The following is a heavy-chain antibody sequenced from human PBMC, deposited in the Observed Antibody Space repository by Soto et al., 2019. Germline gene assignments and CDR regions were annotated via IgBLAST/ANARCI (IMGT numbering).Heavy chain of an antibody. V-gene: IGHV5-51*01. CDR3: VRPNFGVLTRFEF. D-gene: IGHD3-22*01. Sequence: PGESLKISCKTSGYRFSNYWIGWVRQMPGSGLEWLGLAYPGDSDTRYSPSFEGQVTIAADESINTAYLQWRGLKSSDSAIYYCVRPNFGVLTRFEFWGQGTLVTVSS. CDR2: AYPGDSDT. J-gene: IGHJ4*02. CDR1: GYRFSNYW.